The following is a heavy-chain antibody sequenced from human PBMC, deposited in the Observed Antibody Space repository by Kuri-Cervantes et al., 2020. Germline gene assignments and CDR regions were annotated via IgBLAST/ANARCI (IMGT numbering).Heavy chain of an antibody. CDR1: GFTSDDYA. J-gene: IGHJ4*02. V-gene: IGHV3-9*02. CDR2: GNWNSDSI. CDR3: AKAVRFGYCSGGSCYMVGYFDY. Sequence: SLKISCAASGFTSDDYAMHWVRQAPGKGLEWVSGGNWNSDSIAYADSVKGRFTISRDNAKNSLYLQMNSLRAEDTALYYCAKAVRFGYCSGGSCYMVGYFDYWGQGTLVTVSS. D-gene: IGHD2-15*01.